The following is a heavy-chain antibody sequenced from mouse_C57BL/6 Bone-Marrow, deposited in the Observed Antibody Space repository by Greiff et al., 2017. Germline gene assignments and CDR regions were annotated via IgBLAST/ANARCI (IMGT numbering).Heavy chain of an antibody. CDR2: ISYDGSN. Sequence: EVKLLESGPGLVKPSQSLSLTCSVTGYSITSGYYWNWIRQFPGNKLEWMGYISYDGSNNYNPSLKNRISITRDTSKNQFFLKLNSVTTEDTATYYCARAYGNYCYWYFDVWGTGTTVTVSS. J-gene: IGHJ1*03. D-gene: IGHD2-1*01. V-gene: IGHV3-6*01. CDR1: GYSITSGYY. CDR3: ARAYGNYCYWYFDV.